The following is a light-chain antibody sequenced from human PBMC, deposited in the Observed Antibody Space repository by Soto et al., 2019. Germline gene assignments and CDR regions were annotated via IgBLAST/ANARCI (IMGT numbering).Light chain of an antibody. J-gene: IGKJ5*01. Sequence: EKVMKESPATLSVTTGERATLSCSSSQSVSSNLAWYQQKPGQAPRLLIYGASTRATGIPARFSGSGSGTEFTLTISNLQSEDFAVYFCQQYHNLPPIPFGQARRLE. V-gene: IGKV3D-15*01. CDR2: GAS. CDR1: QSVSSN. CDR3: QQYHNLPPIP.